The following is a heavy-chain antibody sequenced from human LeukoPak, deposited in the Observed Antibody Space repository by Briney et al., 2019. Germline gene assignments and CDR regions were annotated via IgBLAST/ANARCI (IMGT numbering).Heavy chain of an antibody. CDR1: GFTFSSYS. V-gene: IGHV3-21*01. Sequence: PGGSLRLSCAASGFTFSSYSMNWVRQAPGKGLEWVSSISSSSSYIYYADSVKGRFTISRDNAKNSLYLQMNSLRAEDTAVYYCARAVKPKSIRYFDYWGQGTLVTVSS. J-gene: IGHJ4*02. CDR3: ARAVKPKSIRYFDY. CDR2: ISSSSSYI. D-gene: IGHD3-3*02.